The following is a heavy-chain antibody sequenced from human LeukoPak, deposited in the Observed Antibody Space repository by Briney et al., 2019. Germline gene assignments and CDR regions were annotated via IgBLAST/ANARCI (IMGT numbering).Heavy chain of an antibody. Sequence: GGSLRLSCAASGFTFSSYGMHWVRQAPGKGLEWVAVISYDGGNQYYADSVKGRFTISRDNSKNTLYLQMNSLRAEDTAVYYCAKDPGYYYGSGSYDYWGQGTLVTVSS. D-gene: IGHD3-10*01. CDR1: GFTFSSYG. CDR2: ISYDGGNQ. V-gene: IGHV3-30*18. CDR3: AKDPGYYYGSGSYDY. J-gene: IGHJ4*02.